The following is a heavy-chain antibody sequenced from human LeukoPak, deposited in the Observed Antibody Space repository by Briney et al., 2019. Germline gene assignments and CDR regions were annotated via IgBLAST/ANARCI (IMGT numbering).Heavy chain of an antibody. V-gene: IGHV3-30*18. J-gene: IGHJ4*02. CDR3: AKDRSSSWTWTIDY. D-gene: IGHD6-13*01. CDR1: GFTFSSYG. Sequence: GGSLRLSCAASGFTFSSYGMHWVRQAPGKGLEWVALISYDGSNEYYADSVKGRFTISRDKSENTLYLQMNSLRAEDTAAYYCAKDRSSSWTWTIDYWGQGTLVTVSS. CDR2: ISYDGSNE.